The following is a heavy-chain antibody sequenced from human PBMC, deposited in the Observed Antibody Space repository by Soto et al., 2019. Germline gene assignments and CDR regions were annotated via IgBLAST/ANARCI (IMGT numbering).Heavy chain of an antibody. CDR3: ARHHGESYYYYGMDV. CDR1: GGSISSSSYY. J-gene: IGHJ6*02. D-gene: IGHD2-21*01. Sequence: QLQLQESGPGLVKPSETLSLTCTVSGGSISSSSYYWGWIRQPPGKGLEWIGSIYYSGSTYYNPSLKSRVTISVDTSKNQFSLKLSSVTAADTAVYYCARHHGESYYYYGMDVWGQGTTVTVSS. CDR2: IYYSGST. V-gene: IGHV4-39*01.